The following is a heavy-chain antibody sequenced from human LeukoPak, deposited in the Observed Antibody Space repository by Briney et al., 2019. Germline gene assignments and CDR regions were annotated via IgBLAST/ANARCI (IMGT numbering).Heavy chain of an antibody. CDR1: GYAFTSYD. CDR2: MNPNSGNT. J-gene: IGHJ4*02. Sequence: ASVKVSCKASGYAFTSYDIKWVREATGQGLEWMGWMNPNSGNTGYAQKFQGRVTITRNTSISTAYMELSSLRSEDTAVYYCARGLTAMDFDYWGQGTLVTVSS. CDR3: ARGLTAMDFDY. D-gene: IGHD5-18*01. V-gene: IGHV1-8*03.